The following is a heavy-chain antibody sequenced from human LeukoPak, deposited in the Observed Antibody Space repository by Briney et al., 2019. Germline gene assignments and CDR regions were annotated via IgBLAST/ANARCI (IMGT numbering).Heavy chain of an antibody. CDR2: INHSGST. Sequence: SETLSLTCAVYGGSFSGYYWSGIRQPPGKALEWIGEINHSGSTNYNPSLKSRVTISVDTSKNQFSLKLSSVTAADTAVYYCARGTNCSGGSCYPGPRNWFDPWGQGTLVTVSS. CDR3: ARGTNCSGGSCYPGPRNWFDP. J-gene: IGHJ5*02. V-gene: IGHV4-34*01. CDR1: GGSFSGYY. D-gene: IGHD2-15*01.